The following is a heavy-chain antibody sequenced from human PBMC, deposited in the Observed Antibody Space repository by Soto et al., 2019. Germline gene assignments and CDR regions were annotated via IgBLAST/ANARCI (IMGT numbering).Heavy chain of an antibody. CDR1: GFTFSSYA. V-gene: IGHV3-30-3*02. J-gene: IGHJ6*02. CDR2: ISYDGSNK. D-gene: IGHD3-3*01. Sequence: XVCLRLTCAASGFTFSSYAKHWVRQAPGKGLEWVAVISYDGSNKYYADSVKGRFTISRDNSKNTLYLQMNSLRAEDTAVYYCAPEVWTGYAHDYYYGMDVWGQGTTVSVS. CDR3: APEVWTGYAHDYYYGMDV.